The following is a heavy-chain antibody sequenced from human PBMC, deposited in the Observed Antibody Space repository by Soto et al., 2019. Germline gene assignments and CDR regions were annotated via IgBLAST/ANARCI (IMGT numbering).Heavy chain of an antibody. CDR3: ARDRDIVLMVYALDY. CDR1: GFTFSSYA. CDR2: ISYDGSNK. D-gene: IGHD2-8*01. V-gene: IGHV3-30-3*01. J-gene: IGHJ4*02. Sequence: QVQLVETGGGVVQPGRSLRLSCAASGFTFSSYAMHWVRQAPGKGLEWVAVISYDGSNKYYADSVKGRFTISRDNSKNTLYLQMNSLRAEDTAVYYCARDRDIVLMVYALDYWCQGTLVTVSS.